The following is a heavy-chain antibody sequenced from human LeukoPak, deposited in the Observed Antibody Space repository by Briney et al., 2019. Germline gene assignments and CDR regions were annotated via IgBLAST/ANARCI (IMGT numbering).Heavy chain of an antibody. J-gene: IGHJ4*02. CDR1: GFTFSSYG. V-gene: IGHV3-30*18. Sequence: PGGSLRLSCVASGFTFSSYGMHWVRQAPGKGPEWVAVISCDGSDRYYANFVKGRFTISRDNSKNTLFLQTNSMRPEDTAVYYCAKGVSRGVDPTGLEYWGQGTLVTVSS. CDR3: AKGVSRGVDPTGLEY. CDR2: ISCDGSDR. D-gene: IGHD1-1*01.